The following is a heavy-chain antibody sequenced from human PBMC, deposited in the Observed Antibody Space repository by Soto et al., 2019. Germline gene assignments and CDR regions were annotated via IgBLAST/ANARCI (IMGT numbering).Heavy chain of an antibody. CDR1: GFTFSSYG. J-gene: IGHJ4*02. Sequence: SLRLSCAASGFTFSSYGMHWVRQAPGKGLEWVAVIWYDGSNKYYADSVKGRFTISRDNSKNTLYLQMNSLRAEDTAVYYCARATVTTSEDDYWGQGTLVTVSS. CDR3: ARATVTTSEDDY. V-gene: IGHV3-33*01. CDR2: IWYDGSNK. D-gene: IGHD4-17*01.